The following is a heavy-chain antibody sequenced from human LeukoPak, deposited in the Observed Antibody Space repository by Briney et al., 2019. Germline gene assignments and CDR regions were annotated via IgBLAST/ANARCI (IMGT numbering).Heavy chain of an antibody. Sequence: GGSLRLSCAASGFTFSSYGMHWVRQAPGKGLEWVAFIRYDGSNKYFADSVKGRFTISRDNAKNTLYLQMNSLRAEDTAVYYCARVRWGGLYYFDYWGQGTLVTVSS. CDR2: IRYDGSNK. J-gene: IGHJ4*02. CDR1: GFTFSSYG. V-gene: IGHV3-30*02. D-gene: IGHD3-16*01. CDR3: ARVRWGGLYYFDY.